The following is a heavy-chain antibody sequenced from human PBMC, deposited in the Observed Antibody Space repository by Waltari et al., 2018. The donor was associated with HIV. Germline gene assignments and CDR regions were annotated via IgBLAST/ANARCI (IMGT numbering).Heavy chain of an antibody. J-gene: IGHJ4*02. CDR1: GFTFSSYS. V-gene: IGHV3-48*01. CDR2: SSSSSSTI. Sequence: EVQLVESGGGLVQPGGSLRLSCAASGFTFSSYSMNWVRQATGKGRAWFSYSSSSSSTIYYADSVKGRFTISRDNAKNSLYLQMNSLRAEDTAVYYCANMGGYYYDSSGYYYDFDYWGQGTLVTVSS. CDR3: ANMGGYYYDSSGYYYDFDY. D-gene: IGHD3-22*01.